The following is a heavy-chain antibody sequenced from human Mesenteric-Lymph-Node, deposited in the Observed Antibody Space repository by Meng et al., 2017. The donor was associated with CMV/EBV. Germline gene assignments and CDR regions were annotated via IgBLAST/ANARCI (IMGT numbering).Heavy chain of an antibody. J-gene: IGHJ4*02. D-gene: IGHD3-10*01. CDR1: GFTFSSYD. Sequence: LSLTCAASGFTFSSYDMHWVRQATGKGLEWVSAIGTAGDTYYPGSVKGRFTISRENAKNSLYLQMNSLRAGDTAVYYCASEGILWFGESHWGQGTLVTVSS. V-gene: IGHV3-13*01. CDR3: ASEGILWFGESH. CDR2: IGTAGDT.